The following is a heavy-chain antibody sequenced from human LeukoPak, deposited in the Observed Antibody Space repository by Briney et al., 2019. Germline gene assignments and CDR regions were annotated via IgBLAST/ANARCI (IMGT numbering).Heavy chain of an antibody. CDR1: GYTFTGYY. CDR3: ARVPVIEMPQYNWFDP. V-gene: IGHV1-2*02. CDR2: INPNSGGT. D-gene: IGHD5-24*01. Sequence: ASVKVSCKSSGYTFTGYYMRWVRQAPGQGLEWMGWINPNSGGTNYAQKFQGRVTMTRDTSISTAYMELSRLRSDDTAVYYCARVPVIEMPQYNWFDPWGQGTLVTVSS. J-gene: IGHJ5*02.